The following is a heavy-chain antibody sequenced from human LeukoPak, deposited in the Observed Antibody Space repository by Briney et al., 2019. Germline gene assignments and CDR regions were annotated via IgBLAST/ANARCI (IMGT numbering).Heavy chain of an antibody. CDR3: AKALAARPPGMCYFDY. J-gene: IGHJ4*02. CDR2: IRYDGSNK. Sequence: GGALRLSCAASGFTFSSYGMHWVRQAPGKGLEGVACIRYDGSNKYYADSVKGRFTISRDNSKNTLYLQMNSLRAEDTAVYYCAKALAARPPGMCYFDYWGQGTLVTVSS. D-gene: IGHD6-6*01. V-gene: IGHV3-30*02. CDR1: GFTFSSYG.